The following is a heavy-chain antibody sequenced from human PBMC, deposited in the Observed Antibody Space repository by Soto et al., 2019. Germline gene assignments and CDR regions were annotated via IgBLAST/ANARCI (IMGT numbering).Heavy chain of an antibody. J-gene: IGHJ4*02. V-gene: IGHV3-33*06. CDR3: AKDRGGGAVVPDY. CDR2: IWYDGSNE. Sequence: QVQLVESGGGVVQPGRSLRLSCAASGFSFSSYGIHWVRQAPGKGLEWVAVIWYDGSNEYYADSVKGRFSISRDNSKRPVYLKMKSLGAEDTAVYYWAKDRGGGAVVPDYWGQGTLVTVSS. D-gene: IGHD2-21*01. CDR1: GFSFSSYG.